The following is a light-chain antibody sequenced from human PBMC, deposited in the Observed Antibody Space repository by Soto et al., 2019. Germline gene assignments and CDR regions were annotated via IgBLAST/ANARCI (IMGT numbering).Light chain of an antibody. CDR2: GAS. CDR3: QQYSDSPLT. CDR1: QTVRTNY. J-gene: IGKJ4*01. V-gene: IGKV3-20*01. Sequence: EIVLTQSPGTLSLSPGERATLSCRASQTVRTNYLAWFQHKPGQAPRLPIYGASSMATAIPDRFSGSGSRTDFTLTINRLEPEDFALYFCQQYSDSPLTFGGGTRAEIK.